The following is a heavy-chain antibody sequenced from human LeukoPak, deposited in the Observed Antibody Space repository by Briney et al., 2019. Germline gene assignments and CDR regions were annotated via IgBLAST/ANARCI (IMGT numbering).Heavy chain of an antibody. CDR1: GGTFSSYA. Sequence: SVKVSCKASGGTFSSYAISWVRQAPGQGLEWMGRTIPILGIANYAQKFQGRVTITADKSTSTDYMELSSLRSKDTAVYYCAGSTYYYDSSGYALDYWGQGTLVTVSS. V-gene: IGHV1-69*04. D-gene: IGHD3-22*01. CDR3: AGSTYYYDSSGYALDY. CDR2: TIPILGIA. J-gene: IGHJ4*02.